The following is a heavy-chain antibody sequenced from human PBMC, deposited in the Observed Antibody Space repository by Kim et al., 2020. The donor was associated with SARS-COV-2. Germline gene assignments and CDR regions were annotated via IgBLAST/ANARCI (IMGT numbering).Heavy chain of an antibody. CDR2: IYYSGST. D-gene: IGHD4-17*01. Sequence: SETLSLTCTVSGGSISSYYWSWIRQPPGKGLEWIGYIYYSGSTNYNPSLKSRVTISVETFKNQFSLKLSSVTAADTAVYYCARTNYGDFLPFDSWGQGILVTVSS. V-gene: IGHV4-59*13. CDR1: GGSISSYY. J-gene: IGHJ5*01. CDR3: ARTNYGDFLPFDS.